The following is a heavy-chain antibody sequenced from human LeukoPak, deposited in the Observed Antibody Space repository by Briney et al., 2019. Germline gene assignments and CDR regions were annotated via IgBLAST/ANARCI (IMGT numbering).Heavy chain of an antibody. V-gene: IGHV1-18*01. CDR1: GYTFTRYG. Sequence: GASVKVSCKASGYTFTRYGISWVRQAPGRGLEWMGWISANNGDTNSAQKFQDRVTMTTDTSTSTAYMELRSLRSDDTAVYYCARDFFHGHCAGRSCFLLDYWGQGSLVTVSS. CDR3: ARDFFHGHCAGRSCFLLDY. CDR2: ISANNGDT. D-gene: IGHD2-15*01. J-gene: IGHJ4*02.